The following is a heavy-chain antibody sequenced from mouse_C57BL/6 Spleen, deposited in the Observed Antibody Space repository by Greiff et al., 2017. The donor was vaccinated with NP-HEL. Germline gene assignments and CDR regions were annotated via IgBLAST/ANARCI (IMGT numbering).Heavy chain of an antibody. Sequence: QVQLQQSGAELARPGASVKMSCKASGYTFTSYTMHWVKQRPGQGLEWIGYINPSSGYPKYNQKFKDKATLTADKSSSTAYLQLSSLTSSDSAVYYCARSTGTGYCDVWGTGTTVTVSS. CDR3: ARSTGTGYCDV. J-gene: IGHJ1*03. V-gene: IGHV1-4*01. D-gene: IGHD4-1*01. CDR1: GYTFTSYT. CDR2: INPSSGYP.